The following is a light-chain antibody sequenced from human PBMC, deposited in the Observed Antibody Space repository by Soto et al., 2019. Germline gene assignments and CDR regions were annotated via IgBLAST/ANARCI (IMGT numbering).Light chain of an antibody. CDR2: EVS. Sequence: QSALTQPASVSGSPGQSITISCTGTSSDVGGYNYVSWYQQHPGKAPKLIIYEVSNRSSGVSNRFSCSKSGNAASLTISGLQAEDEADYYCGSYTSSRTYVFGAGTKLTVL. CDR1: SSDVGGYNY. V-gene: IGLV2-14*01. J-gene: IGLJ1*01. CDR3: GSYTSSRTYV.